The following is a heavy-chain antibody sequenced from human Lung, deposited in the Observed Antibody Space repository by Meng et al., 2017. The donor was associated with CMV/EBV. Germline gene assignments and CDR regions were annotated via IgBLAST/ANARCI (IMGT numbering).Heavy chain of an antibody. CDR3: ARGRGKPAAIYYYGMDV. Sequence: GSLRLXCAVYGGSFSGYYWSWIRQPPGKGLEWIGEINHSGSTNYNPSLKSRVTISVDTSKNQFSLKLSSVTAADTAVYYCARGRGKPAAIYYYGMDVWGQRTTVTVSS. D-gene: IGHD2-2*02. V-gene: IGHV4-34*01. CDR2: INHSGST. J-gene: IGHJ6*02. CDR1: GGSFSGYY.